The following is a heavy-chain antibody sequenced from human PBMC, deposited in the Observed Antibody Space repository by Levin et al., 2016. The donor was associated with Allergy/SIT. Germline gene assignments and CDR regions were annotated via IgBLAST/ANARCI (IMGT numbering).Heavy chain of an antibody. V-gene: IGHV1-18*01. CDR3: GRTMAGDY. J-gene: IGHJ4*02. CDR2: ISAYNGNT. Sequence: WVRQAPGQGLEWMGWISAYNGNTNYAQKLQGRVTMTTDTSTSTAYMELRSLRSDDTAVYYCGRTMAGDYWGQGTLVTVSS. D-gene: IGHD5-24*01.